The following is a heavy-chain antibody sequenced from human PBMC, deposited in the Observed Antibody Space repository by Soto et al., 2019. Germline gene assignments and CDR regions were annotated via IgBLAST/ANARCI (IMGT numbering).Heavy chain of an antibody. D-gene: IGHD3-3*01. Sequence: GGSLRLSCAASGFTVSSNYMSWVRQAPGKGLEWVSVIYSGGSTYYADSVKGRFTISRHNSKNTLYLQMNSLRAEDTAVYYCARDLDGGYYYYMDVWGKGTTVTVSS. CDR2: IYSGGST. CDR3: ARDLDGGYYYYMDV. V-gene: IGHV3-53*04. J-gene: IGHJ6*03. CDR1: GFTVSSNY.